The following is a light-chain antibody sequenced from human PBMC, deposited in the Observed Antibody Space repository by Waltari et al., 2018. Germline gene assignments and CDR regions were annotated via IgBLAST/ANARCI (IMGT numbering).Light chain of an antibody. Sequence: QSVLTQPPSVSGAPGQRVTISCTGSSSNIGAGYDVNWYQQVPGTAPKLLNHHNNTRPSGVPDRFSAAKSGTSASLAITGLQAEDEADYYCQSFYSNLSALFGGGTTLTVL. J-gene: IGLJ3*02. CDR2: HNN. CDR3: QSFYSNLSAL. V-gene: IGLV1-40*01. CDR1: SSNIGAGYD.